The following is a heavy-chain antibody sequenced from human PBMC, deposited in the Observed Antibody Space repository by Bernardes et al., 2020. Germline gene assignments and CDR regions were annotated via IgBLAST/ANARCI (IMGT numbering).Heavy chain of an antibody. D-gene: IGHD6-13*01. J-gene: IGHJ4*02. CDR3: ARSERRMGFAGIAAAGRPGGSKWNYFDY. CDR1: GFTVSSNY. V-gene: IGHV3-53*01. Sequence: GGSLRLSCAASGFTVSSNYMSWVRQAPGKGLEWVSVIYSGGSTYYADSVKGRFTISRDNSKNTLYLQMNSLRAEDTAVYYCARSERRMGFAGIAAAGRPGGSKWNYFDYWGQGTLVTVSS. CDR2: IYSGGST.